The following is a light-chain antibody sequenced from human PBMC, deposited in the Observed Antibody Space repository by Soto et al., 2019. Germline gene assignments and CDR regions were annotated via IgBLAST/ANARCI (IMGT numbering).Light chain of an antibody. Sequence: DIQLTQSPSTLSASVGDRVTITCRASQSISSWLAWYQQKPGKAPKLLIYKASSLESGVPSRFSGSGSGTELTLTISSLQPDDFATYYCQQYNSYGTFGQGTKVDIK. V-gene: IGKV1-5*03. CDR1: QSISSW. J-gene: IGKJ1*01. CDR3: QQYNSYGT. CDR2: KAS.